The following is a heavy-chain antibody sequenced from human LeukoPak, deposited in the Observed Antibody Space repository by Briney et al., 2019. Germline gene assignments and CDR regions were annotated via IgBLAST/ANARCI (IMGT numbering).Heavy chain of an antibody. D-gene: IGHD3-22*01. CDR2: FNPSDGAT. J-gene: IGHJ4*02. Sequence: ASVKVSCKASVYSFTSCYVHFVRQAPGQVRVWMRIFNPSDGATTSAQKFQGRVTMTRDTSTTTVHMELSSLRSEDTAVYYCARSCDSSGYLDYWGQGTLVTVSS. CDR1: VYSFTSCY. V-gene: IGHV1-46*03. CDR3: ARSCDSSGYLDY.